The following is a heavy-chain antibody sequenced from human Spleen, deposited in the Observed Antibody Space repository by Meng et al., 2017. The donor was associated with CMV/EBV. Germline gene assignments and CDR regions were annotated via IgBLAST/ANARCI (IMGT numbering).Heavy chain of an antibody. CDR2: INHSGST. D-gene: IGHD3-10*01. V-gene: IGHV4-34*01. CDR3: ARILWFGELQYYFDY. J-gene: IGHJ4*02. Sequence: QGQLQQWGAGLLKPSETLSLTCAVYGGSFSGYYWSWIRQPPGKGLEWIGEINHSGSTNYNPSLKSRVTISVDTSKNQFSLKLSSVTAADTAVYYCARILWFGELQYYFDYWGQGTLVTVSS. CDR1: GGSFSGYY.